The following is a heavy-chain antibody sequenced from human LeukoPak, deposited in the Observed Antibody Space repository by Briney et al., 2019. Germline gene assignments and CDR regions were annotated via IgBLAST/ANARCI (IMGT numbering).Heavy chain of an antibody. Sequence: TLSLTCTVSGGSISSGDYYWSWIRQPPGKGLEWIGYIYYSGSTYYNPSLKSRVTISVDTSKNQFSLKLSSVTAADTAVYYCARDHCSSTSCYEGGFDYWGQGTLVTVSS. V-gene: IGHV4-30-4*08. CDR2: IYYSGST. D-gene: IGHD2-2*01. CDR1: GGSISSGDYY. CDR3: ARDHCSSTSCYEGGFDY. J-gene: IGHJ4*02.